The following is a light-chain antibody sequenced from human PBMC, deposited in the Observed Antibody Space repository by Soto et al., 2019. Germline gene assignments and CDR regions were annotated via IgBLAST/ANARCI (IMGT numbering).Light chain of an antibody. Sequence: EIVMTQSPATLSVSPGERATLSCRASQSVSSNLAWYQQKPGQAPRLLIYGASTRATDIPARFSGSGSGTEFTLTLSSLQSEDFAVYCCQQYNNWPSLTFGGGTKVEIK. CDR3: QQYNNWPSLT. J-gene: IGKJ4*01. V-gene: IGKV3-15*01. CDR2: GAS. CDR1: QSVSSN.